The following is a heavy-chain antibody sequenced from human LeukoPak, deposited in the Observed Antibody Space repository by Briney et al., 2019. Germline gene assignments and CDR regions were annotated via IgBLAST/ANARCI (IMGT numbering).Heavy chain of an antibody. J-gene: IGHJ5*02. V-gene: IGHV4-30-4*01. CDR3: ARDLSGSARRFDP. Sequence: SQTLSLTCTVSGGAISSGDYYWSWIRQPPGKGLEWIGYIYYSGSTYYNPSLKSRVTISVDTSKNQFSLKLSSVTAADTAVYYCARDLSGSARRFDPWGQGTLVTVSS. CDR2: IYYSGST. D-gene: IGHD3-10*01. CDR1: GGAISSGDYY.